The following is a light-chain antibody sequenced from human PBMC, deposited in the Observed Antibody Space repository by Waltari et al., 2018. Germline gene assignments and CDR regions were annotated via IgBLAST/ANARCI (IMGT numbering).Light chain of an antibody. CDR3: SSWDESLNGLV. V-gene: IGLV1-44*01. CDR1: SSNTGFNT. CDR2: SNA. J-gene: IGLJ2*01. Sequence: QSVLTQPPSASGTPGQRVTISCSGSSSNTGFNTWNWYQQPPGTAPKLLFYSNAHRPSGVPDRFSASKSGTSASLAISGLQSEDEADYYCSSWDESLNGLVFGGGTKLTVL.